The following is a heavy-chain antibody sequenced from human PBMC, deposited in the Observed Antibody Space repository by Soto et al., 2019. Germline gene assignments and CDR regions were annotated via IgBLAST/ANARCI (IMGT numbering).Heavy chain of an antibody. CDR3: AREAFGGYYYGMDV. V-gene: IGHV4-31*03. CDR1: GGSISSGGYY. CDR2: IYYSGST. D-gene: IGHD3-3*01. Sequence: SETLSLTCTVSGGSISSGGYYWSWIRQHPGKGLEWIGYIYYSGSTYYNPSLKSRVTISVDTSKNQFSLKLSSVTAADTAVYYCAREAFGGYYYGMDVWGQGTTVTVSS. J-gene: IGHJ6*02.